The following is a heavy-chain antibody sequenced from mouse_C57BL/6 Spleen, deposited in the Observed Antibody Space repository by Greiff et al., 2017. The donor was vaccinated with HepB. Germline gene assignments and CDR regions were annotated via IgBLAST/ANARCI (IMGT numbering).Heavy chain of an antibody. CDR2: ISSGSSTI. CDR3: ARTSPYDYEGFAY. J-gene: IGHJ3*01. D-gene: IGHD2-4*01. V-gene: IGHV5-17*01. CDR1: GFTFSDYG. Sequence: EVQLQQSGGGLVKPGGSLKLSCAASGFTFSDYGMHWVRQAPEKGLEWVAYISSGSSTIYYADTVKGRFTISRDNAKNTLFLQMTSLRSEDTAMYYCARTSPYDYEGFAYWGQGTLVTVSA.